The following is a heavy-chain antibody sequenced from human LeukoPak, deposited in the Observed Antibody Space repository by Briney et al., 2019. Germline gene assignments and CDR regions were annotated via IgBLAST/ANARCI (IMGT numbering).Heavy chain of an antibody. CDR2: ITYNGAKT. D-gene: IGHD3-3*02. Sequence: PGGSLRLSCATSGFTFVDYGLSWVRRAPGKGLEWLGAITYNGAKTDYADSVKGRFTISRDNAKNSLYLRMDSLRAEDAALYYCARDRLGPSFSVSHFDLWGQGTLVTVSS. V-gene: IGHV3-20*04. CDR1: GFTFVDYG. CDR3: ARDRLGPSFSVSHFDL. J-gene: IGHJ4*02.